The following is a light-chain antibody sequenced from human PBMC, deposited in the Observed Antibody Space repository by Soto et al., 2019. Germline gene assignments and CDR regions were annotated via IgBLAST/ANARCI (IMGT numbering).Light chain of an antibody. CDR2: EVN. V-gene: IGLV2-14*01. CDR1: SSDVGGYKY. J-gene: IGLJ3*02. Sequence: QSALTQPASVSGSPGQSITISCTGTSSDVGGYKYVSWYQQYPGKAPKLMIFEVNSRPSGVSNRFSGSKSGNTASLTISGLQAEDEADYYCTSYTSRGTWVFGGGTKVTVL. CDR3: TSYTSRGTWV.